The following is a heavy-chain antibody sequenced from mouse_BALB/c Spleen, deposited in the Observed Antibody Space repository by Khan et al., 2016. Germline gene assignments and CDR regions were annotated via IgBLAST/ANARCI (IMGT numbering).Heavy chain of an antibody. J-gene: IGHJ4*01. CDR1: GYTLTSYV. D-gene: IGHD2-4*01. CDR3: ARAEIYYDYDGRDYAMDY. Sequence: VQLQQSGPELVKPGASVKMSCKASGYTLTSYVLHWVKRIPGQGLEWIGYINPYNDGTRYNEKFKGKATLTSDKSSSTAYMELSSLTSEDSAVYYWARAEIYYDYDGRDYAMDYWGQGTSVTVSS. CDR2: INPYNDGT. V-gene: IGHV1S136*01.